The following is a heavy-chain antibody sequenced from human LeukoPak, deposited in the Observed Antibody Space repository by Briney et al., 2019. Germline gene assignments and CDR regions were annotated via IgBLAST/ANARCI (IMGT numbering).Heavy chain of an antibody. CDR2: ISAYNGNT. CDR1: GYAFASYG. J-gene: IGHJ4*02. Sequence: ASVKVSCKAYGYAFASYGISWVRQAPGQGLEWMGWISAYNGNTNYAQKLQGRVTMTTDTSTSTAYMELRSLRSDDTAVYYCARVDYDILTGYYNYYFDYWGQGTLVTVSS. V-gene: IGHV1-18*01. D-gene: IGHD3-9*01. CDR3: ARVDYDILTGYYNYYFDY.